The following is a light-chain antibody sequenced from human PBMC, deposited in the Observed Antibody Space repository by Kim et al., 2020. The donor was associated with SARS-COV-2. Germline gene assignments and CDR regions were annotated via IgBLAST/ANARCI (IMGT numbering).Light chain of an antibody. V-gene: IGKV3-15*01. J-gene: IGKJ5*01. CDR1: QGVSIN. CDR3: QQYNSWPPIT. CDR2: GAS. Sequence: STGERATPSCRATQGVSINLALYQQKPAHAPGLLIYGASTRATGIPARFSGSGSGTEFTLTISSLQSEDFAVYYCQQYNSWPPITFGQGTRLEIK.